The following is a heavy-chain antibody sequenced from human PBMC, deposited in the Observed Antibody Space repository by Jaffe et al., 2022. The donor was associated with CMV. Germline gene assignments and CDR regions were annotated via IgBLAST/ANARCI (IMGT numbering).Heavy chain of an antibody. CDR2: ISSSSSYI. CDR3: ARDQDYYDILTGYYGSYYFDY. Sequence: EVQLVESGGGLVKPGGSLRLSCAASGFTFSSYSMNWVRQAPGKGLEWVSSISSSSSYIYYADSVKGRFTISRDNAKNSLYLQMNSLRAEDTAVYYCARDQDYYDILTGYYGSYYFDYWGQGTLVTVSS. D-gene: IGHD3-9*01. V-gene: IGHV3-21*01. CDR1: GFTFSSYS. J-gene: IGHJ4*02.